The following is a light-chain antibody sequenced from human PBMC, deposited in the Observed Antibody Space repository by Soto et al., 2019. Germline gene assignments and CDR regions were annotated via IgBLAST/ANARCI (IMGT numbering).Light chain of an antibody. Sequence: QSALTQSSSASASLGSSVKLTCTLSSGHSTYIIAWHQQQPGKAPRSLMNLEGSGSYNKGSGVPDRFSGSSSGADRYLTISNLQFEDEADYYCETWDNNIHVFGTGTKVTVL. CDR1: SGHSTYI. J-gene: IGLJ1*01. V-gene: IGLV4-60*02. CDR3: ETWDNNIHV. CDR2: LEGSGSY.